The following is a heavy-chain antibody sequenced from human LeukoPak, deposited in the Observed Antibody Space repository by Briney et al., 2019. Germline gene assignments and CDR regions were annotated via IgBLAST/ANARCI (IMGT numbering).Heavy chain of an antibody. J-gene: IGHJ5*02. V-gene: IGHV1-69*05. CDR3: ARDCQDYGSGSKWFDP. Sequence: VAPVKVSCKASGGTFSSYAISWVRQAPGQGLEWMGGIIPIFGTANYAQKFQGRVTITTDESTSTAYMELSSLRSEDTAVYYCARDCQDYGSGSKWFDPWGQGTLVTVSS. CDR2: IIPIFGTA. D-gene: IGHD3-10*01. CDR1: GGTFSSYA.